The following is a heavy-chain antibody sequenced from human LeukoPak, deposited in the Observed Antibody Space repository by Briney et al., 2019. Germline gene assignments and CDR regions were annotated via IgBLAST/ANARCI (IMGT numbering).Heavy chain of an antibody. CDR1: GGSISSYH. CDR3: ARDLLYYYDSSGSVFDI. D-gene: IGHD3-22*01. Sequence: SETLSLTCTVSGGSISSYHWSWIRQPPGKGLEWIGYIYYSGSTNYNPSLKSRVTISVDTSKNQFSLKLSSVTAADTAVYYCARDLLYYYDSSGSVFDIWGQGTMVTISS. CDR2: IYYSGST. V-gene: IGHV4-59*12. J-gene: IGHJ3*02.